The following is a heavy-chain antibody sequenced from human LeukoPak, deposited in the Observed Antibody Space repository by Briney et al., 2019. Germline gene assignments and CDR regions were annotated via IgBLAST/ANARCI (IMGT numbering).Heavy chain of an antibody. D-gene: IGHD3-22*01. CDR1: GLTLSNYD. Sequence: GGSLRLSCAASGLTLSNYDMSWVRQAPGKGLEWVATISDSGGNTYYADSVKGRLTLSRDNSKDTLYLRMNSLRAEDTAIYYCANHPYYYDSSGYYYVGDHCGQGTLVTVSS. V-gene: IGHV3-23*01. CDR2: ISDSGGNT. CDR3: ANHPYYYDSSGYYYVGDH. J-gene: IGHJ4*02.